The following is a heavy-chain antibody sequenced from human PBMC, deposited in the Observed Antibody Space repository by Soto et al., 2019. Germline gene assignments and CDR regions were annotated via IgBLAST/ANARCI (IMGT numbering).Heavy chain of an antibody. V-gene: IGHV1-69*12. Sequence: QVQLVQSGAEVKKPGSSVKVSCKASGGTFSSYAISWVRQAPGQGLEWMGGIIPIFGTANYAQKFQGRVTITADESTSKAYMELRSLRSEDTAVYYCAFRREGGPYYYYGMDVWGQGTTVTVSS. CDR2: IIPIFGTA. CDR3: AFRREGGPYYYYGMDV. J-gene: IGHJ6*02. D-gene: IGHD1-26*01. CDR1: GGTFSSYA.